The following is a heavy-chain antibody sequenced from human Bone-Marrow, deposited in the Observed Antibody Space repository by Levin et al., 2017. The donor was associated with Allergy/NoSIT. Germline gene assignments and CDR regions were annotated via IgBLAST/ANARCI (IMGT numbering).Heavy chain of an antibody. CDR2: IRSKADGGTS. D-gene: IGHD2-15*01. V-gene: IGHV3-15*01. J-gene: IGHJ5*02. Sequence: GGSLRLSCAASGFDFDNAWMAWVRQAPGKGLEWVGRIRSKADGGTSDYDAAVKGRFTIARDDSKYTVYLQMDNLRTDDTAVYYCARALCGGSCPRLDWFDAWGQGTLVTVSS. CDR1: GFDFDNAW. CDR3: ARALCGGSCPRLDWFDA.